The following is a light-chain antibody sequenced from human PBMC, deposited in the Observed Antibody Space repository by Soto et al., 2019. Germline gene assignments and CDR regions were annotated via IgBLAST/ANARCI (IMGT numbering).Light chain of an antibody. CDR1: SSDVGGYNY. J-gene: IGLJ1*01. Sequence: VLTQPASVSGSPGQSITISCTGTSSDVGGYNYVSWYQQHPGKAPKLMIYDVSNRPSGVSNRFSGSKSGNTASLTISGLQAEDEADYYCSSYTSSSSYVFGTGTKLTVL. V-gene: IGLV2-14*01. CDR2: DVS. CDR3: SSYTSSSSYV.